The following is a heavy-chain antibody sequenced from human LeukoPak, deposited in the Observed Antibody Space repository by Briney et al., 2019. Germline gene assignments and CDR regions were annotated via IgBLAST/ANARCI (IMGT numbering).Heavy chain of an antibody. CDR3: ATDRVYRSSGRSWGFFDY. Sequence: ASVKVSCKISGYSLSDLSIHWGREAHGEGLEWMGGFDSENNKMVYSQKFQGRVTMTEDTSADTAYMELTSLRSEDTAVYFCATDRVYRSSGRSWGFFDYWGQGTLVIVSS. CDR1: GYSLSDLS. D-gene: IGHD6-19*01. V-gene: IGHV1-24*01. J-gene: IGHJ4*02. CDR2: FDSENNKM.